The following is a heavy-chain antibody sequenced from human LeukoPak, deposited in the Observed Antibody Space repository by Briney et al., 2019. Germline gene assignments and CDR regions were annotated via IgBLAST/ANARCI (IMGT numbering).Heavy chain of an antibody. J-gene: IGHJ6*03. CDR2: INPNSGGT. CDR1: GYTFTGYY. V-gene: IGHV1-2*02. D-gene: IGHD5-18*01. Sequence: ASVRVSCKASGYTFTGYYMHWVRQAPGQGLEWMGWINPNSGGTNYAQKFQGRVTMTRDTSISTAYMELSRLRSDDTAVYYCARVLTAMVGRYYMDVWGKGTTVTVSS. CDR3: ARVLTAMVGRYYMDV.